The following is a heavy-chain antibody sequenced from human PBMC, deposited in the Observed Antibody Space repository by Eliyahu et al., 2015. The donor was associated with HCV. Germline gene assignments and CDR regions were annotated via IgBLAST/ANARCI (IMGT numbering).Heavy chain of an antibody. CDR2: ISYDGSNK. CDR3: ASARFGELSGYFDY. CDR1: GXXFSSYA. D-gene: IGHD3-10*01. Sequence: QVQLVESGGGXVQPGRSXRLSCAASGXXFSSYAMXWVRQAPGKGLXWVAVISYDGSNKYYADSVKGRFTISRDNSKNTLYLQMNSLRAEDTAVYYCASARFGELSGYFDYWGQGTLVTVSS. V-gene: IGHV3-30-3*01. J-gene: IGHJ4*02.